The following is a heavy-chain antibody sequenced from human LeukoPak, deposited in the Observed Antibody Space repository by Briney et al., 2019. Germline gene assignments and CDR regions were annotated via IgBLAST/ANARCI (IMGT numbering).Heavy chain of an antibody. J-gene: IGHJ4*02. CDR2: IRSGSSPI. Sequence: GGSLRLSCAASGFTFSNYSMNWVRQAPGKGLEWVSYIRSGSSPIYNADSVKGRFTISRDNDKNSLYLQMNSLRAEDTAVYYCARDTPSYYDTSGYYHPPPTMDYWGQGTLVTVPS. V-gene: IGHV3-48*01. CDR3: ARDTPSYYDTSGYYHPPPTMDY. CDR1: GFTFSNYS. D-gene: IGHD3-22*01.